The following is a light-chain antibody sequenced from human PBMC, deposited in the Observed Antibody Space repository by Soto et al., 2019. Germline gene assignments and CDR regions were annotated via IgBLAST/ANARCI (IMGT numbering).Light chain of an antibody. V-gene: IGKV2-40*01. J-gene: IGKJ4*01. CDR2: TLS. CDR1: QTLLYSNGYTY. Sequence: IVMTQAPLSLPVTPGAAASISWRSSQTLLYSNGYTYLDWYLQKPGQSPQLLIYTLSYRASGVPDRFSGSGSGTDFTLKISRVEAEDVGVYYCMQRIEFPLTFGGGTKVDIK. CDR3: MQRIEFPLT.